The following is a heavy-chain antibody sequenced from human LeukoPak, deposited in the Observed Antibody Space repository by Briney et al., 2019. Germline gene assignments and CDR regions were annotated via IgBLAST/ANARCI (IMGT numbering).Heavy chain of an antibody. V-gene: IGHV3-30*02. D-gene: IGHD3-10*01. J-gene: IGHJ4*02. CDR3: ARDHHGTGSYFEY. Sequence: GGSLRLSCAASGFTFSSYGIPWVRQAPGKGLEWVAFIRHDGSNKYFVDSVKGRFTISRDNSKNTLYLQMNSLRVDDTAVYYCARDHHGTGSYFEYWGQGILVTVSS. CDR2: IRHDGSNK. CDR1: GFTFSSYG.